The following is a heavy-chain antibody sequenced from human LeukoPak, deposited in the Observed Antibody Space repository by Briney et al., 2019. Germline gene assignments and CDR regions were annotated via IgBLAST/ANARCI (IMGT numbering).Heavy chain of an antibody. CDR1: GYTFTSYG. D-gene: IGHD1-26*01. Sequence: ASVKVSCKASGYTFTSYGISWVRQAPGQGLEWMGWISAYNGNTNCAQKLQGRVTMTTDTPTSTAYMELRSLRSDDTAVYYCARRSVGATPFDYWGQGTLVTVSS. J-gene: IGHJ4*02. V-gene: IGHV1-18*01. CDR2: ISAYNGNT. CDR3: ARRSVGATPFDY.